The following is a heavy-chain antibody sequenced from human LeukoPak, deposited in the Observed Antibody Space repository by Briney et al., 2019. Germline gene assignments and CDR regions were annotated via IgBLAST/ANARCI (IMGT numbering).Heavy chain of an antibody. CDR2: IYYSGST. CDR1: GGSISSYY. CDR3: ARDCGSGLDY. Sequence: ASETLSLTCTVSGGSISSYYWSWIRQPPGKGLEWIGYIYYSGSTNYNPSLKSRVTISVDTSKNQFSLKLSSVTAADTAVYYCARDCGSGLDYWGQGTLVTVSS. J-gene: IGHJ4*02. D-gene: IGHD6-19*01. V-gene: IGHV4-59*01.